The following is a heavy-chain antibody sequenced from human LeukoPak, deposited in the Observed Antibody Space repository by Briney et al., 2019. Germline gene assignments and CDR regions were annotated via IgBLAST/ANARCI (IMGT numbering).Heavy chain of an antibody. CDR1: GYTFTSYY. J-gene: IGHJ4*02. CDR3: ARGGQQWRGGNYFDS. D-gene: IGHD6-19*01. Sequence: GASVKVSCKASGYTFTSYYMHWVRQAPGQGLEWMGIINPSGGSTSYAQKFQGRVTMTRDMSTSTVYMDLSDLTSEDTAVYYCARGGQQWRGGNYFDSWGQGTLVAVSS. CDR2: INPSGGST. V-gene: IGHV1-46*01.